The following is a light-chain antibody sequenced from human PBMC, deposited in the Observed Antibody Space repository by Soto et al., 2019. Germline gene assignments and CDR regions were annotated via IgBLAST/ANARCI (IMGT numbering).Light chain of an antibody. CDR1: SSDVGSYNR. V-gene: IGLV2-18*02. CDR3: NSYTSTNTYV. Sequence: QSVLTQPPSVSGSPGQSVTISCTGTSSDVGSYNRVSWYQQPPGTAPKLMIYEVSNRPSGVSDRFSGSKSGNTASLTISGLQAEDEADYYCNSYTSTNTYVFGTGTKVTVL. CDR2: EVS. J-gene: IGLJ1*01.